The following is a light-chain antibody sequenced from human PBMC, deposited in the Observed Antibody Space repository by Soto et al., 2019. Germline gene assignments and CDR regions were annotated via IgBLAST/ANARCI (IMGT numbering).Light chain of an antibody. Sequence: EIMLTQSPDTLSLSPGNRAALSCRASQSVSTYLAWYQQKPGRPPRLLIYDASNRATGIPARFSGSGSGTDFTLTISSLEPEDFAVYYCQQRSNWPPTFGQGTKV. V-gene: IGKV3-11*01. CDR1: QSVSTY. CDR3: QQRSNWPPT. J-gene: IGKJ1*01. CDR2: DAS.